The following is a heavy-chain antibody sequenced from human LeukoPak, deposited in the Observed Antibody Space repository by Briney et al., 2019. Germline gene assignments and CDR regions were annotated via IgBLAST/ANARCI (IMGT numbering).Heavy chain of an antibody. D-gene: IGHD3-10*01. Sequence: GGSLRLSCAASGFTLSSNSMKWVRQAPGKGLEWVAYISSGSDTIYTADSVKGRFTISRDNAENSLYLQMNSLRAEDTAVYYCAKIPTPMVRGAPGGYWGQGTLVTVSS. J-gene: IGHJ4*02. V-gene: IGHV3-48*04. CDR1: GFTLSSNS. CDR2: ISSGSDTI. CDR3: AKIPTPMVRGAPGGY.